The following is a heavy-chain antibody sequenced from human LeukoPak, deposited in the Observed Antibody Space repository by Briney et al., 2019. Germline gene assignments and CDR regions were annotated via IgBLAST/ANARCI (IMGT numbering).Heavy chain of an antibody. CDR3: AGKSGIAAAGTFDY. CDR2: IYYSGST. D-gene: IGHD6-13*01. Sequence: PSETLSLTCTASGGSISSYYWSWIRQPPGKGXXXXGYIYYSGSTNYHLSLKSRVTISVDTSKNQFSLKLSSVTAADTAVYYCAGKSGIAAAGTFDYWGQGTLVTVSS. CDR1: GGSISSYY. V-gene: IGHV4-59*01. J-gene: IGHJ4*02.